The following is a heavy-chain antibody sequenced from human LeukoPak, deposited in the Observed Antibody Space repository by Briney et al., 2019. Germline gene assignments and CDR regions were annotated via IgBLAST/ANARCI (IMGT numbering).Heavy chain of an antibody. J-gene: IGHJ4*02. Sequence: GGSLRLSCAPSGFTFRSYSMHWVRQAPGKGLVWVSRINSDGSSTSYADSVKGRCTISRDNAKNTLYLQMNSLRAEDTAVYYCARIRSHGYFDYWGQGTLVTVSS. V-gene: IGHV3-74*01. CDR3: ARIRSHGYFDY. CDR1: GFTFRSYS. D-gene: IGHD3-10*01. CDR2: INSDGSST.